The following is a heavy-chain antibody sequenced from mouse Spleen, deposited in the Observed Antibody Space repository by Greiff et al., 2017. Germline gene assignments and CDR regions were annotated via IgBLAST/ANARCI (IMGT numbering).Heavy chain of an antibody. CDR2: ISSGSSTI. J-gene: IGHJ3*01. Sequence: EVKLVESGGGLVKPGGSLKLSCAASGFTFSDYGMHWVRQAPEKGLEWVAYISSGSSTIYYADTVKGRFTISRDNAKNTLFLQMTSLRSEDTAMYYCARSSRGPWFAYWGQGTLVTVSA. CDR3: ARSSRGPWFAY. CDR1: GFTFSDYG. V-gene: IGHV5-17*01.